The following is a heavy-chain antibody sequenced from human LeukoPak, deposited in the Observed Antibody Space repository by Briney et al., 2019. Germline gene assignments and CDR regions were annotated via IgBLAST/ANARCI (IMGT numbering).Heavy chain of an antibody. Sequence: ASVKVSCKASGYTFTGYYMHWVRQAPGQGLEWMGWINPKSGGTNYLQKFQGRVTMTRDTSISTAYMELSRLRSDDTAVYFCARVGNYYDNRGFSSDAFDIWGQGTMVTVAS. D-gene: IGHD3-22*01. CDR3: ARVGNYYDNRGFSSDAFDI. CDR2: INPKSGGT. CDR1: GYTFTGYY. V-gene: IGHV1-2*02. J-gene: IGHJ3*02.